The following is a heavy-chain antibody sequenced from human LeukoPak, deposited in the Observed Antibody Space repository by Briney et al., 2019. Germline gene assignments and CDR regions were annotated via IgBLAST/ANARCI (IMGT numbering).Heavy chain of an antibody. CDR2: IYYSGST. V-gene: IGHV4-59*11. Sequence: SETLSLTCTVSGGSISSHYWSWIRQPPGKGLEWIGYIYYSGSTNYNPSLKSRVTISVDTSKNQFSLKLSSVTAADTAVYDCARGLRPREEYYFDYWGQGTLVTVSS. CDR3: ARGLRPREEYYFDY. CDR1: GGSISSHY. J-gene: IGHJ4*02. D-gene: IGHD4-17*01.